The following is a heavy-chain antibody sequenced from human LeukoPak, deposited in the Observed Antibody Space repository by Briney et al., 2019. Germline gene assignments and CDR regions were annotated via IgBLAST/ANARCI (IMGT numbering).Heavy chain of an antibody. CDR3: ARGYGADRYFGSGSYYLYYYYYMDL. Sequence: SETLSLTCSVSGASITSNRYYWVWIRQPPGKGLEWVGNSDNSGSTNYHPSLKSRVTISVDPSKNPFPLKLTSVTAADTAVYYCARGYGADRYFGSGSYYLYYYYYMDLWGKGTTVTVSS. J-gene: IGHJ6*03. V-gene: IGHV4-39*06. CDR2: SDNSGST. CDR1: GASITSNRYY. D-gene: IGHD3-10*01.